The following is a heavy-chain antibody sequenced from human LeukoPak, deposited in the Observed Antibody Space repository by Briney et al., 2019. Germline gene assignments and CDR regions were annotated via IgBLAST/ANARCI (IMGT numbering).Heavy chain of an antibody. Sequence: ASVKVSCKASGYTFTSHSLNWVRQAPGQGLEWMGWINMNTGNPTYAQGFAGPFVFSLDTSASTAYMQIISLRAEDTAVYYCARDRSIVHFDFWGQGTLVTVSS. CDR1: GYTFTSHS. J-gene: IGHJ4*02. CDR3: ARDRSIVHFDF. V-gene: IGHV7-4-1*02. CDR2: INMNTGNP. D-gene: IGHD3-16*02.